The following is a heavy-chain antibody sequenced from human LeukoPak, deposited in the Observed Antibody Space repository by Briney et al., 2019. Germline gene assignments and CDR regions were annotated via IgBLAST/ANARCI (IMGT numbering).Heavy chain of an antibody. V-gene: IGHV3-23*01. J-gene: IGHJ4*02. D-gene: IGHD3-10*01. CDR1: GFTFSSYA. CDR3: AKDRDYYLVGFFDY. Sequence: GGSLRLSCAASGFTFSSYAMSWVRQAPGKGLEWVSAISGSGVTTYYADSVKGRFTISRDNSKNTLYLQMNSLRAEDTALYYCAKDRDYYLVGFFDYWGQGTLVTVST. CDR2: ISGSGVTT.